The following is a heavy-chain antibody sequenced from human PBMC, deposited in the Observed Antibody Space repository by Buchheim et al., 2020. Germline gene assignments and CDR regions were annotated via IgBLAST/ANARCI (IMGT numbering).Heavy chain of an antibody. CDR1: GFTFSNYE. Sequence: EAQLAESGGGLVQPGGSLRLSCAASGFTFSNYEMDWVRQAPGKGLEWVSYISSSGSIIYHADSVKGRFTISRDNAKNSLYLQMKSLRAEDTAVYYCARVTNSGLYMDVWGKGTT. J-gene: IGHJ6*03. CDR3: ARVTNSGLYMDV. V-gene: IGHV3-48*03. D-gene: IGHD1-1*01. CDR2: ISSSGSII.